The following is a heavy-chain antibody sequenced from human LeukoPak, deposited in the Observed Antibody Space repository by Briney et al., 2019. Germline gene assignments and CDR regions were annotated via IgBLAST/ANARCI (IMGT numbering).Heavy chain of an antibody. D-gene: IGHD4-17*01. CDR2: ISITGHDT. CDR3: ANEIRPNDY. CDR1: GFSFSSHA. J-gene: IGHJ4*02. Sequence: SLRLSCATSGFSFSSHATTWVRQAPGKGLDWLSAISITGHDTYYADSVKGRFTISRDNSKNTLYLQMNSLSADDTAMYYCANEIRPNDYWGQGTLVTV. V-gene: IGHV3-23*01.